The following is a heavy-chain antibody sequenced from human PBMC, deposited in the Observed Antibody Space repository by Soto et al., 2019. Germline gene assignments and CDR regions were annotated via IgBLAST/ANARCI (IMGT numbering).Heavy chain of an antibody. V-gene: IGHV4-34*01. J-gene: IGHJ3*02. Sequence: SETLSLTCAVYGGSFSGYYWSWIRQPPGKGLEWIGEINHSGSTSYNPSLKSRVTMSVDTSKNEFSLKLTSVTAADTAVYYCARRVDHYDSSGDANDIWGQGXMVTV. CDR3: ARRVDHYDSSGDANDI. D-gene: IGHD3-22*01. CDR2: INHSGST. CDR1: GGSFSGYY.